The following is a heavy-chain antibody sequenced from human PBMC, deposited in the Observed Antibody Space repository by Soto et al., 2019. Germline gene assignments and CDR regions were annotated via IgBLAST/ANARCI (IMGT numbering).Heavy chain of an antibody. CDR2: ISYDGSNK. CDR3: ARVPPGGYSGYDSAFDI. Sequence: PGGSLRLSCAASGFTFSSYAMHWVRQAPGEGLEWVAVISYDGSNKYYADSVKGRFTISRDNAKNSLYLQMNSLRAEDTALYYCARVPPGGYSGYDSAFDIWGQGTMVTVSS. D-gene: IGHD5-12*01. J-gene: IGHJ3*02. CDR1: GFTFSSYA. V-gene: IGHV3-30-3*01.